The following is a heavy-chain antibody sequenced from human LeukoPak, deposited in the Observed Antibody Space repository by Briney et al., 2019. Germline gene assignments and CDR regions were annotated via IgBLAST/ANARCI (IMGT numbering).Heavy chain of an antibody. Sequence: GGSLRLSCAASGFTFSNAWMSWVRQAPGKGLEWVGRIKSKTDGGKTDYAAPVKGRFTISRDDSKNTLYLQMNSLKTEDTAVYYCTTGGRVWGQGTTVTVSS. J-gene: IGHJ6*02. CDR2: IKSKTDGGKT. CDR3: TTGGRV. CDR1: GFTFSNAW. V-gene: IGHV3-15*01.